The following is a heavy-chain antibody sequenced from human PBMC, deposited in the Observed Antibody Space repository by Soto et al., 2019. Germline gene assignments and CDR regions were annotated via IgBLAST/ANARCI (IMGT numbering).Heavy chain of an antibody. CDR2: IIPILGIA. V-gene: IGHV1-69*04. J-gene: IGHJ6*03. D-gene: IGHD2-15*01. CDR1: GGTFSSYA. Sequence: SVKVSCKASGGTFSSYAISWVRQAPGQGLEWMGRIIPILGIANYAQKFQGRVTITADKSTSTAYMELSSLRSEDTAVYYCAARHYCSGGSCYDYYYYYMDVWGKGTTVTVSS. CDR3: AARHYCSGGSCYDYYYYYMDV.